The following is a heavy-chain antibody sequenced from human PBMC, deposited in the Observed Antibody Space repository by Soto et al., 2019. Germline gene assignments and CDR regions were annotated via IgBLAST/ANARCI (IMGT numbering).Heavy chain of an antibody. CDR3: ARATRAATSYYYYNYMDV. CDR1: GYTFTSYD. V-gene: IGHV1-8*01. J-gene: IGHJ6*03. D-gene: IGHD6-25*01. Sequence: QVQLVQSGAEVKKPGASVKVSCKASGYTFTSYDINWVRQATGQGLEWMGWMNPNSGNTGYAQKFHGEVTMTRNTSISTAYMELSSLRSEDTAVYYWARATRAATSYYYYNYMDVWGKGTTVTVSS. CDR2: MNPNSGNT.